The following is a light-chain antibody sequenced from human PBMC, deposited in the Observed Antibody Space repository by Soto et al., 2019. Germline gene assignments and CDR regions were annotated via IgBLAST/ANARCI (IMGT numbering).Light chain of an antibody. J-gene: IGKJ1*01. Sequence: EVVLTQSPGTLSLSPGERDTLSCRASQSVSSSDLAWYQQKPGQAPRLLISGASGRATGIPDRFSASGSGTDFTLTISRLEPEDSAVFYCHVYGPSPPTFGQGPKVE. V-gene: IGKV3-20*01. CDR3: HVYGPSPPT. CDR2: GAS. CDR1: QSVSSSD.